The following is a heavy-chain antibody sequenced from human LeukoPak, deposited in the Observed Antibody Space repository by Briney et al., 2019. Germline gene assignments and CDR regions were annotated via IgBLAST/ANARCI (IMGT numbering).Heavy chain of an antibody. CDR1: GYTFTGYY. J-gene: IGHJ4*02. CDR2: TNPNSGGT. D-gene: IGHD3-22*01. CDR3: ARPRSYYYDSSGYYYLDH. Sequence: ASVKVSCKASGYTFTGYYMHWVRQAPGQGLEWMGWTNPNSGGTNYAQKFQGRVTMTRDTSTSTAYMELSRLRSDDTAVYYCARPRSYYYDSSGYYYLDHWGQGTLVTVSS. V-gene: IGHV1-2*02.